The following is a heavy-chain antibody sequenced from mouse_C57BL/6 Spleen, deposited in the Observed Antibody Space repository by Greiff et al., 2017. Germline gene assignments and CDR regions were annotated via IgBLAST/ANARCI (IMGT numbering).Heavy chain of an antibody. J-gene: IGHJ2*01. CDR1: GYTFTSYW. V-gene: IGHV1-64*01. CDR2: IHPNSGST. Sequence: VQLQQPGAELVKPGASVKLSCKASGYTFTSYWMHWVKQRPGQGLEWIGMIHPNSGSTNYNEKFKSKATLTVDKSSSTAYMQLSSLTSEDSAVYYCAREGVTTVVAHFDYWGQGTTLTVSA. CDR3: AREGVTTVVAHFDY. D-gene: IGHD1-1*01.